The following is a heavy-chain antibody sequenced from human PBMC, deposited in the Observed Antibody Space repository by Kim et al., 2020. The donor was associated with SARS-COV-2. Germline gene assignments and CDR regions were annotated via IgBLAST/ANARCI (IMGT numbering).Heavy chain of an antibody. D-gene: IGHD6-13*01. CDR3: ARGLRGLLAAAGFVYYYYGMDV. Sequence: SETLSLTCAVYGGSFSGYYWSWIRQPPGKGLEWIGEINHSGSTNYNPSLKSRVTISVDTSKNQFSLKLSSVTAADTAVYYCARGLRGLLAAAGFVYYYYGMDVWGQGTTVTVSS. J-gene: IGHJ6*02. CDR2: INHSGST. CDR1: GGSFSGYY. V-gene: IGHV4-34*01.